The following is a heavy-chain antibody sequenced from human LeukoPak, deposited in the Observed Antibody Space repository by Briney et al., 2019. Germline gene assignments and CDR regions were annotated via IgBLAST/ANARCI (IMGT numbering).Heavy chain of an antibody. D-gene: IGHD5-12*01. V-gene: IGHV1-2*02. Sequence: ASVKVSCKAAGYTFTGCYMHWVRQAPGQGLGWMGWINPNSGGTNYAQKFQGRVTMTRDTSISTAYMELSRLRSDDTAVYYCARGSIVATSWFDPWGQGTLVTVSS. CDR1: GYTFTGCY. J-gene: IGHJ5*02. CDR2: INPNSGGT. CDR3: ARGSIVATSWFDP.